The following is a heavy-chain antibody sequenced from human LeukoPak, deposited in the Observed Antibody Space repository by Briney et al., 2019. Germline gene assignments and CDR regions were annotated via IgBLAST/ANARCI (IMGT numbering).Heavy chain of an antibody. D-gene: IGHD3-16*02. V-gene: IGHV4-39*01. Sequence: SETLSLTCTVSGGSISSSSYFWGWIRQPPGKGLEGIGSIYYSGSTYYNPSLKSRVTMSVDTSKNQFSLKLSSVTAADTAVYYCARTTIYVWGSYRYHDAFDIWGQGTMVTVSS. CDR1: GGSISSSSYF. J-gene: IGHJ3*02. CDR3: ARTTIYVWGSYRYHDAFDI. CDR2: IYYSGST.